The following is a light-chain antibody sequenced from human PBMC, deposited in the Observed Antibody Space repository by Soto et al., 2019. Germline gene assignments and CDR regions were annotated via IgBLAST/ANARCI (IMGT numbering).Light chain of an antibody. Sequence: DIVMTQSPDSLAVSLGERATINCKSSQSLLYRSNNKNYLAWYQQKPGQPPKLLIYWASTRESGVPDRFSGSGSGTDFTLTISGLQAEDVAVYFCQQYHSTLTFDQGTKVEIK. CDR2: WAS. CDR1: QSLLYRSNNKNY. J-gene: IGKJ1*01. CDR3: QQYHSTLT. V-gene: IGKV4-1*01.